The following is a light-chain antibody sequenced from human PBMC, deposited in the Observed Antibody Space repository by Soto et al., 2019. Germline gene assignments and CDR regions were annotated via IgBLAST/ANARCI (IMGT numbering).Light chain of an antibody. CDR3: QVWDSSSDHYV. V-gene: IGLV2-8*01. CDR2: GVS. Sequence: QSALTQPPSASGSPGQSVTISCTGTSSDVGGYNYVSWYQQHPGKVPKLRIYGVSKRPSGVPDRFSGSKSGNTASLTVSGIQDEDEADYSCQVWDSSSDHYVFGTGTKLTVL. J-gene: IGLJ1*01. CDR1: SSDVGGYNY.